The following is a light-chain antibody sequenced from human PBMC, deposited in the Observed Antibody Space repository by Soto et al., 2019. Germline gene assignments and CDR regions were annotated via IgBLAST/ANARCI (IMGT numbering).Light chain of an antibody. Sequence: EIVLTQSPGTLSFSPGERATLSCRASQSVTNFLAWYQQKPCQSPSLLIYNASHRATGIPARFSGSGSGTDFTLTICSLEPEDFAVYYCQQRYTWSEKFGQGNKVDSK. V-gene: IGKV3-11*01. J-gene: IGKJ1*01. CDR3: QQRYTWSEK. CDR1: QSVTNF. CDR2: NAS.